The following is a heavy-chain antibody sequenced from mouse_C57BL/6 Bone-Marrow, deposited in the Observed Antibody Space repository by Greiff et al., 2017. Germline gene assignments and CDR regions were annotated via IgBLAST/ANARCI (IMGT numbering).Heavy chain of an antibody. Sequence: DVMLVESGGGLVKPGGSLKLSCAASGFTFSSYTMSWVRQTPEKRLEWVATISGGGGNTYYPDSVKGRFTISRDNAKNTLYLQMSSLRSEDTALYYCARHVGYYYGSRFAYWGQGTLVTVSA. D-gene: IGHD1-1*01. CDR2: ISGGGGNT. V-gene: IGHV5-9*01. CDR1: GFTFSSYT. CDR3: ARHVGYYYGSRFAY. J-gene: IGHJ3*01.